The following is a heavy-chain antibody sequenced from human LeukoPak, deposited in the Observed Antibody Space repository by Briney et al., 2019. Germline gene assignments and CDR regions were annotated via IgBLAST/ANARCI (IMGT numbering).Heavy chain of an antibody. J-gene: IGHJ4*02. V-gene: IGHV3-23*01. CDR1: GFTLSSYA. CDR3: AKDPAYIAVAGRFDY. CDR2: ISGSGGST. Sequence: PGGSLRLSCAASGFTLSSYAMSWVRQAPGKGLEWVSAISGSGGSTYYADSVKGRFTISRDNSKNTLYLQMNSLRAEDTAVYYCAKDPAYIAVAGRFDYWGQGTLVTVSS. D-gene: IGHD6-19*01.